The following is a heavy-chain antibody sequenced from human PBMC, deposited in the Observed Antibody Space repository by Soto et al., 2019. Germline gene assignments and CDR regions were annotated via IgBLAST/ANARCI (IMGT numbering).Heavy chain of an antibody. CDR2: VYRTGST. Sequence: ASETLSLTCAVSGGSISTSNWWSWVRQPPGKGLEWIGEVYRTGSTNYNPSLESRLTISVDKSKNQFSLKLTSVTAADTAVYYCARARATIAAAAIFDCWGQGILVTVSS. D-gene: IGHD6-13*01. V-gene: IGHV4-4*02. CDR1: GGSISTSNW. J-gene: IGHJ4*02. CDR3: ARARATIAAAAIFDC.